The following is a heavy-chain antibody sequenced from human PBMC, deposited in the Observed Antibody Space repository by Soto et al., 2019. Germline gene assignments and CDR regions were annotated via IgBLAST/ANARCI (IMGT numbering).Heavy chain of an antibody. CDR1: GGSFSGYY. J-gene: IGHJ5*02. Sequence: QVQLQQWGAGLLKPSETLSLTCAVYGGSFSGYYWSWIRQPPGKGLEWIGEINHSGSTNYNPSLKSCVTISVNTSKNQFSLSLSSVTAADTGVYYCASGRVLRNYYCSVSYYIYPKNWFDPWGQGTLVTVCS. CDR2: INHSGST. CDR3: ASGRVLRNYYCSVSYYIYPKNWFDP. D-gene: IGHD3-10*01. V-gene: IGHV4-34*01.